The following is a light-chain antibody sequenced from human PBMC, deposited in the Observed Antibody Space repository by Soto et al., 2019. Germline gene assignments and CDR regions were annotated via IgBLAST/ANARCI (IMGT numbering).Light chain of an antibody. CDR2: DST. CDR3: QQRNVWPPIT. V-gene: IGKV3-11*01. Sequence: ESVLAESQDTLSLSPGERATLSWLASQSVFSSLAWDQQKSGKPPRLVIYDSTLRANGVPDRFGGSRSGTEFTLTINSLEPEDFAVYYCQQRNVWPPITFGQGTRLEIK. J-gene: IGKJ5*01. CDR1: QSVFSS.